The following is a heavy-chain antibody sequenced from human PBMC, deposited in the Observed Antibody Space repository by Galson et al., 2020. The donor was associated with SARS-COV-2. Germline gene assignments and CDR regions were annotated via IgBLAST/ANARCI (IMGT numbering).Heavy chain of an antibody. J-gene: IGHJ6*03. Sequence: GVSLRLSCAASGFTFTAYDFNWVRQAPGKGLEWDSSISTGGSDTYYADSVNGRFTISRDNANHSVNLHMRSLRAEDTAIYYCARENSGYNYYYYYDMDVWGKGTTVTVSS. CDR2: ISTGGSDT. D-gene: IGHD5-12*01. CDR3: ARENSGYNYYYYYDMDV. V-gene: IGHV3-48*03. CDR1: GFTFTAYD.